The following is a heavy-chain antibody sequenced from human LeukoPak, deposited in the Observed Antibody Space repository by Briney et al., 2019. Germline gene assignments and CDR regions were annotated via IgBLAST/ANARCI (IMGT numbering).Heavy chain of an antibody. CDR2: IYYSGST. D-gene: IGHD6-6*01. V-gene: IGHV4-30-4*08. Sequence: PSETLSLTCTVSGGSISSGDYYWSWIRQPPGKGLEWIGYIYYSGSTYYNPSLKSRVTISVDTSKNQFSLKLSSVTAADTAVYYCARDASIGEYSSSSDAFDIWGQGTMVTVSS. J-gene: IGHJ3*02. CDR3: ARDASIGEYSSSSDAFDI. CDR1: GGSISSGDYY.